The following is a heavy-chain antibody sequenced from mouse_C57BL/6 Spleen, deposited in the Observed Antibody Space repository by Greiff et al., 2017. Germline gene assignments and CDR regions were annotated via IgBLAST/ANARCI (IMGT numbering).Heavy chain of an antibody. CDR1: GFTFSDYY. V-gene: IGHV5-16*01. Sequence: EVHLVESEGGLVQPGSSMKLSCTASGFTFSDYYMAWVRQVPEKGLEWVANINYDGSSTYYLDSLKSRFIISRDNAKNILYLQMSSLKSEDTATYYCARVVYYYGSSYSDWYFDVWGTGTTVTVSS. J-gene: IGHJ1*03. CDR2: INYDGSST. D-gene: IGHD1-1*01. CDR3: ARVVYYYGSSYSDWYFDV.